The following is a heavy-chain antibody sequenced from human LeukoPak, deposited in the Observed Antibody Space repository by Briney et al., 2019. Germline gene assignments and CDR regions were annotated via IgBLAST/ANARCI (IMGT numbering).Heavy chain of an antibody. J-gene: IGHJ4*02. V-gene: IGHV3-23*01. Sequence: GGSLRLSCAASGFTFGSYAMSWVRQAPGKGLEWVAGISGKGGNTDYADSVKGRFIISRDISKNTLFLQMNSLRAEDTAVYYCARDSVGATNYDYWGQGTLVTVSS. CDR3: ARDSVGATNYDY. D-gene: IGHD1-26*01. CDR2: ISGKGGNT. CDR1: GFTFGSYA.